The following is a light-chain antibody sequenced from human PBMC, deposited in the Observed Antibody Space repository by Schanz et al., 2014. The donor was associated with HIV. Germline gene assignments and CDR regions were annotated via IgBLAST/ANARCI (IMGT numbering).Light chain of an antibody. J-gene: IGKJ4*01. V-gene: IGKV3D-15*01. Sequence: EIVMTQSPATLSVSPGERATLSCRANQSISSNLAWYQQKPGHSPRLLIYGASSRATGIPDRFSGSGSGTDFTLTISRLEPEDFAVYYCQQYNNWPPKITFGGGTKVEIK. CDR2: GAS. CDR1: QSISSN. CDR3: QQYNNWPPKIT.